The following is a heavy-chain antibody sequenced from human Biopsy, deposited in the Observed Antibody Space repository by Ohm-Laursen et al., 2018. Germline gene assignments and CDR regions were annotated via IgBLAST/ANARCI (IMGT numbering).Heavy chain of an antibody. CDR1: GYTFTNYD. Sequence: GASVKVSCKASGYTFTNYDINWVRQAPGQGPEWMDWVNPNSGNTGYAQKFQGRVAMTRSTSISTAYMELSSLTSEDTAVYYCAREPFGQQLGPFDYWGQGALVIVSS. CDR2: VNPNSGNT. D-gene: IGHD6-13*01. CDR3: AREPFGQQLGPFDY. V-gene: IGHV1-8*01. J-gene: IGHJ4*02.